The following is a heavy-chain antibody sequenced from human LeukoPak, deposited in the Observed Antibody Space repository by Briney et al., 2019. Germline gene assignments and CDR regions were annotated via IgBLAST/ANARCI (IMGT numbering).Heavy chain of an antibody. Sequence: GGSLRLSCAASGFTFSSYSMNWVRQAPGKGLEWVSSISSSSSYIYYADSVKGRFTISRDNAKNSLYLQMNSLRAEDTAVYYCARDGIAVAGTDYWGQGTLVTVSS. CDR2: ISSSSSYI. D-gene: IGHD6-19*01. CDR3: ARDGIAVAGTDY. J-gene: IGHJ4*02. V-gene: IGHV3-21*01. CDR1: GFTFSSYS.